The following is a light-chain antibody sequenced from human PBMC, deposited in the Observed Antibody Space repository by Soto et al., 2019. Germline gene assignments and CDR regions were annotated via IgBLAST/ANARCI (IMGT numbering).Light chain of an antibody. Sequence: DIQMTQSPSTLSASVGDRVTITCRASQSINTWLAWYQQKPGKAPNLLIYKASNLESGVPSRFSGTGSGTEFALTISSLQPDDFATYYCQQYNTFSWTFGQGTKVDIK. J-gene: IGKJ1*01. CDR3: QQYNTFSWT. V-gene: IGKV1-5*03. CDR1: QSINTW. CDR2: KAS.